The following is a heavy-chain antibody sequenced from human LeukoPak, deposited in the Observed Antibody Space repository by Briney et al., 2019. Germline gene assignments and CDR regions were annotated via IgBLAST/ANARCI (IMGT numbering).Heavy chain of an antibody. Sequence: GGSLRLSCAASGFTFGNHWITWVRQAPGKGLEWLAHIKEDGSETAYVDSVGGRFTISRDNAKNSLYLQMSSLRDEDTAVYYCARDRGFFLFDYWGQGTLVSVSS. CDR3: ARDRGFFLFDY. CDR1: GFTFGNHW. J-gene: IGHJ4*02. D-gene: IGHD3-10*01. CDR2: IKEDGSET. V-gene: IGHV3-7*01.